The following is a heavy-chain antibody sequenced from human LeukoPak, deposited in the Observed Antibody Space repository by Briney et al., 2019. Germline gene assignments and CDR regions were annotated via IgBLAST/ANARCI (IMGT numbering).Heavy chain of an antibody. CDR3: AREFEYRTSGAGY. V-gene: IGHV3-21*01. CDR2: IGSSTKSI. J-gene: IGHJ4*02. Sequence: GGSLRLSCAASGFAFSSYSMNWVRQAPGRGLEWVSSIGSSTKSIYYADSVKGRFTTSRDNGENSLYLQMNSLRVEDTAVYYCAREFEYRTSGAGYWGQGTLVTVSS. D-gene: IGHD6-6*01. CDR1: GFAFSSYS.